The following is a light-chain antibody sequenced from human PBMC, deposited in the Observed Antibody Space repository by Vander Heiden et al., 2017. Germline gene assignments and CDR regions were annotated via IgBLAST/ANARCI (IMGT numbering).Light chain of an antibody. CDR2: DDS. Sequence: SYVLTPPPPVSVATGQTATITCWGNKIGSKSVHWYQQKTGQAPILVVHDDSDRPPGIPERFSASNSGNTATLTISSVGAGDEADYFCQVGDTVRDHFVFGGGTKLTVL. V-gene: IGLV3-21*02. CDR3: QVGDTVRDHFV. J-gene: IGLJ1*01. CDR1: KIGSKS.